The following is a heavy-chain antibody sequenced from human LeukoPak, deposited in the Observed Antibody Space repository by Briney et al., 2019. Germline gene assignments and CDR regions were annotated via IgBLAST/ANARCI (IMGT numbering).Heavy chain of an antibody. CDR3: ARQNMAAAGQALDY. CDR2: IYYSGST. V-gene: IGHV4-59*08. D-gene: IGHD6-25*01. Sequence: SETLSLTCTVSGGSISSYYWSWIRQPPGKGLEWIGYIYYSGSTNYSPSLKSRVTISVDTSKNQFSLKLTSVTAADTAVYYCARQNMAAAGQALDYWGQGTLVTVSS. CDR1: GGSISSYY. J-gene: IGHJ4*02.